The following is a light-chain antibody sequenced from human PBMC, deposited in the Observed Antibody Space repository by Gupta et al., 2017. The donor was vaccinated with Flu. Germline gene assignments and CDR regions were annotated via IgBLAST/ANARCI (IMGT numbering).Light chain of an antibody. CDR2: AAS. CDR1: QSISSY. J-gene: IGKJ1*01. CDR3: QHSDSTPGT. V-gene: IGKV1-39*01. Sequence: DIQMTQSPSSLSASVGDRVTITCRASQSISSYLNWYQQKPRKAPKLLIYAASSLQSGVPSRFSGSGSGTDFTLTISSLQPEDFATYYCQHSDSTPGTFGQGTKVRIK.